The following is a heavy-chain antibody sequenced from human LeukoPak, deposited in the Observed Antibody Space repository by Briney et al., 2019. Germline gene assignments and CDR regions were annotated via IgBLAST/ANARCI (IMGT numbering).Heavy chain of an antibody. D-gene: IGHD3-16*01. CDR1: GGSFSGYY. J-gene: IGHJ4*02. Sequence: PSETLSLTSAVYGGSFSGYYWSWIRQPPGKGLEWIGEINHSGSTNYNPSLKSRVTISVDTSKNQFSLKLSSVTAADTAVYYCATSGGTLGPTNYFAYWGQGTLVTVSS. V-gene: IGHV4-34*01. CDR3: ATSGGTLGPTNYFAY. CDR2: INHSGST.